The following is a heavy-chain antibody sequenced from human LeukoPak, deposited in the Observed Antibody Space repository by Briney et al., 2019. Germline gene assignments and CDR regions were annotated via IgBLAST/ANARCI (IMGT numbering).Heavy chain of an antibody. D-gene: IGHD3-10*01. CDR2: ISGSGGST. Sequence: GGSLRLSCAASGFTFSSYAMGGVRQAPGKGREGVSAISGSGGSTYYADSVKGRFTISRDNSKNTLYLQMNSLRAEDTPVYYCAKSMVRGASHPFDYWGQGTLVTVSS. J-gene: IGHJ4*02. CDR1: GFTFSSYA. CDR3: AKSMVRGASHPFDY. V-gene: IGHV3-23*01.